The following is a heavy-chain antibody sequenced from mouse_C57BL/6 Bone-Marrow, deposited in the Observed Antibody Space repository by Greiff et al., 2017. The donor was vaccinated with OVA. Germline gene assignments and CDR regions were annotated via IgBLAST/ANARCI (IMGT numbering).Heavy chain of an antibody. CDR3: ARPLTGWFAY. CDR1: GYTFTSYW. Sequence: QVQLQQPGAELVKPGASVKLSCKASGYTFTSYWMHWVKQRPGQGLEWIGMIHPNSGSTNYNEKFKSKATLTVDKSSSTAYMQLSTLTSVDSAVVYCARPLTGWFAYWGQGTLVTVSA. J-gene: IGHJ3*01. D-gene: IGHD4-1*01. V-gene: IGHV1-64*01. CDR2: IHPNSGST.